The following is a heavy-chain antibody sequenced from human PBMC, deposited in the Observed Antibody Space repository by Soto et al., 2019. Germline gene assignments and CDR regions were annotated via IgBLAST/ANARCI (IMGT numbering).Heavy chain of an antibody. CDR1: GGSISSYY. CDR3: TSTGHWHYFDY. Sequence: SETLSLTCTVSGGSISSYYWSWIRQPAGQGLEWIGYISDSGSTNYNPSLKSRVTISVDTSKNQFSLKLSSVTAADTAVYYCTSTGHWHYFDYWGQGTLVTVSS. V-gene: IGHV4-59*01. J-gene: IGHJ4*02. D-gene: IGHD2-8*02. CDR2: ISDSGST.